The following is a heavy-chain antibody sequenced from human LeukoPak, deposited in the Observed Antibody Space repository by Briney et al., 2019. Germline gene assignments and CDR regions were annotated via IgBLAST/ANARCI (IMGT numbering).Heavy chain of an antibody. CDR3: ARHTRWEQTFDY. CDR1: GGSISSSSYY. D-gene: IGHD1-26*01. V-gene: IGHV4-39*01. J-gene: IGHJ4*02. CDR2: IYYSGST. Sequence: SQTLSLTCTVSGGSISSSSYYWGWSRHPPGKGLGWSGSIYYSGSTYYNPSLKSRVTVSVDTSQNQFSLNLSSVAAADTAVYYCARHTRWEQTFDYWGQGTLVTVSS.